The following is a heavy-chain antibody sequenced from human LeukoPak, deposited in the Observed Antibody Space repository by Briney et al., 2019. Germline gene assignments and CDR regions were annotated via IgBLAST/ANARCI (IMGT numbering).Heavy chain of an antibody. CDR1: GFTFSSYS. Sequence: GGSLRLSCAASGFTFSSYSMNWVRQAPGKGLEWVSSISSSSSYIYYADSVKGRLTISRDNAENSLYLQMNSLRAEDTAVYYCARDKRGYSYDWGQGTLVTVSS. CDR2: ISSSSSYI. V-gene: IGHV3-21*01. J-gene: IGHJ4*02. D-gene: IGHD5-18*01. CDR3: ARDKRGYSYD.